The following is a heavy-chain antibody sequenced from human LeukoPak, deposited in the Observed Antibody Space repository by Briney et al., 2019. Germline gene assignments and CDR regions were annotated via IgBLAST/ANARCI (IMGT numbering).Heavy chain of an antibody. V-gene: IGHV3-30-3*01. CDR1: GFTFSSYA. Sequence: PGRSLRLSCAASGFTFSSYAMHWVRQAPGKGLEWVAVISYDGSNKYYADSVKGRFTISRDNSKNTLYLQMNSLRAEDTAVYYCARDLNDYGGKISGSLDYWGQGTLVTVSS. CDR2: ISYDGSNK. J-gene: IGHJ4*02. D-gene: IGHD4-23*01. CDR3: ARDLNDYGGKISGSLDY.